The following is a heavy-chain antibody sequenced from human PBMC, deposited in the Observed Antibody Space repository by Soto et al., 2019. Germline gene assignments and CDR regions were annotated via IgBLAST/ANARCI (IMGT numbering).Heavy chain of an antibody. V-gene: IGHV4-39*01. D-gene: IGHD3-3*01. J-gene: IGHJ4*02. CDR2: IYYSGST. CDR1: GGSISSSSYY. CDR3: ARTYYDFWSGYQFDY. Sequence: TSETLSLTCTVSGGSISSSSYYWGWIRQPPGKGLEWIGSIYYSGSTYYNPSLKSRVTISVDTSKNQFSLKLSSVTAADTAVYYCARTYYDFWSGYQFDYWGQGTLVTVSS.